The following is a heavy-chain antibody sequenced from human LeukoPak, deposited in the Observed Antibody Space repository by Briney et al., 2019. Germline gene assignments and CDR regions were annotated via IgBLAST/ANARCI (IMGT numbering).Heavy chain of an antibody. D-gene: IGHD3-16*02. CDR1: GGSISSGGYS. CDR3: ARGSDYVWGSYRPSLHFDY. CDR2: IYHSGST. J-gene: IGHJ4*02. Sequence: SETLPLTCAVSGGSISSGGYSWSWIRQPPGKGLEWIGYIYHSGSTYYNPSLKSRVTISVDRSKNQFSLKLSSVIAADTAVYYRARGSDYVWGSYRPSLHFDYWGQGTLVTVSS. V-gene: IGHV4-30-2*01.